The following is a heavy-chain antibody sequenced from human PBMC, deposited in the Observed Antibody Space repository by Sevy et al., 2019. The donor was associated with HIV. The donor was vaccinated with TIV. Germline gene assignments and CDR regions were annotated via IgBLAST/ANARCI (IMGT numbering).Heavy chain of an antibody. Sequence: SETLSLTCTVSGGSVYSYYWSWVRQPAGKGLEWIGSFYNSENTNYSPSLKSRVSMSVDTSRNQVFLKLTSVTAADTAVYYCARHKVATIYYYGMDVWGQGTTVTVS. CDR2: FYNSENT. V-gene: IGHV4-4*07. CDR3: ARHKVATIYYYGMDV. J-gene: IGHJ6*02. D-gene: IGHD5-12*01. CDR1: GGSVYSYY.